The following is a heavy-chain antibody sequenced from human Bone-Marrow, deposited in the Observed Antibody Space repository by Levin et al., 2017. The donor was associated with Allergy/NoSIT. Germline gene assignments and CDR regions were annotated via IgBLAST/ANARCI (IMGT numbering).Heavy chain of an antibody. D-gene: IGHD1-1*01. CDR2: INLSGTT. CDR1: GESFSGYF. V-gene: IGHV4-34*01. CDR3: ARGGEVPSQYYFDY. Sequence: SETLSLTCAVNGESFSGYFWTWIRQSPGKGLEWIGQINLSGTTTYNPSFKSRVALSVDPTKKQFSLSLSALTAADTAVYFCARGGEVPSQYYFDYWGQGNLVTVSS. J-gene: IGHJ4*02.